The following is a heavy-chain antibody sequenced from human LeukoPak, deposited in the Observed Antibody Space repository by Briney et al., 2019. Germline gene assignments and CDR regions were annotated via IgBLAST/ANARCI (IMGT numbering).Heavy chain of an antibody. J-gene: IGHJ6*03. CDR1: GGSISSYY. Sequence: TSETLSLTCTVSGGSISSYYWSWIRQPAGKGLEWIGSIYYSGSTYYNPSLKSRVTISVDTSKNQFSLKLSSVTAADTAVYYCASRGGYDGYYYMDVWGKGTTVTVSS. CDR3: ASRGGYDGYYYMDV. CDR2: IYYSGST. V-gene: IGHV4-59*05. D-gene: IGHD5-12*01.